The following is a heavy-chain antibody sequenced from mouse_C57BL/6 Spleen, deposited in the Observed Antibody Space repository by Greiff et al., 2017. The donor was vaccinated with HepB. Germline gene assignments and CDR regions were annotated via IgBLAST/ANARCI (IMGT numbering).Heavy chain of an antibody. CDR1: GYAFSSYW. Sequence: VQLQQSGAELVKPGASVKISCKASGYAFSSYWMNWVKQRPGKGLEWIGQIYPGDGDTNYNGKFKGKATLTADKSSSTAYMQLSSLTSEDSAVYFCARSLITTVVAYYFDYWGQGTTLTVSS. CDR2: IYPGDGDT. D-gene: IGHD1-1*01. V-gene: IGHV1-80*01. CDR3: ARSLITTVVAYYFDY. J-gene: IGHJ2*01.